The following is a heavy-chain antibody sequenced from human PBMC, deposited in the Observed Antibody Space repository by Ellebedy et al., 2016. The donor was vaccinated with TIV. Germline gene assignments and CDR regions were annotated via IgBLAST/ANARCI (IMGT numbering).Heavy chain of an antibody. CDR1: GFTFNFFG. CDR3: AKEITMTTLEY. D-gene: IGHD4-17*01. V-gene: IGHV3-30*18. CDR2: ISFDGRSE. J-gene: IGHJ4*02. Sequence: GGSLRLSCAASGFTFNFFGMHWVRQAPGKGLEWVALISFDGRSEGYSDSVKGRFTISRDNSKNTLYLQMNSLRVEDTAVYYCAKEITMTTLEYWGQGTPVTVSS.